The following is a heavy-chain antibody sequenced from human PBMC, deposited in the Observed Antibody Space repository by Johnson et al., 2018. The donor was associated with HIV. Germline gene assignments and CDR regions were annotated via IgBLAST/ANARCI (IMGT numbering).Heavy chain of an antibody. V-gene: IGHV3-7*01. CDR1: GFTFSSYW. J-gene: IGHJ3*01. CDR2: IKQDGSEK. CDR3: ARLRWGSGDPLHDAFDV. D-gene: IGHD2-21*01. Sequence: MLLVESGGGLVQPGGSLRLSCAASGFTFSSYWMSWVRQAPGKGLEWVANIKQDGSEKYYVDSVEGRFTISRDYAKNSLYVQMNSLRAEDTAVYYCARLRWGSGDPLHDAFDVWGQGTMVTVSS.